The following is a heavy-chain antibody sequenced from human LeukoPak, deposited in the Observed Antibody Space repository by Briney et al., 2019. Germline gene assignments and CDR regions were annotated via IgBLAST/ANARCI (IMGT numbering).Heavy chain of an antibody. CDR2: ISSRGSTI. Sequence: QPGRSLRLSCAASGFTFSSYGMHWVRQAPGKGLEWVSHISSRGSTIYYADSVKGRFTISRDNAKNSLYLQMNSLRAEDTAVYYCARVGWVLRYAFDIWGQGTMVTVSS. CDR1: GFTFSSYG. D-gene: IGHD3-16*01. V-gene: IGHV3-48*04. J-gene: IGHJ3*02. CDR3: ARVGWVLRYAFDI.